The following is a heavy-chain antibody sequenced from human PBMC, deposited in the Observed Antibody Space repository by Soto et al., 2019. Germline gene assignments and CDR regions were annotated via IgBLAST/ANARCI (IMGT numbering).Heavy chain of an antibody. CDR3: AQYNWKDLGGWFAP. CDR1: GGSIGTYY. J-gene: IGHJ5*02. Sequence: QVQLQESGPGLVKPSETLSLTCAVSGGSIGTYYWAWIRRPPGKGLEWIGYIYHTGSAVYNPSLRSGINISMDTSMTQVSLRLNSVTATDTAVYYCAQYNWKDLGGWFAPWGQGIWVTVSS. V-gene: IGHV4-59*08. D-gene: IGHD1-20*01. CDR2: IYHTGSA.